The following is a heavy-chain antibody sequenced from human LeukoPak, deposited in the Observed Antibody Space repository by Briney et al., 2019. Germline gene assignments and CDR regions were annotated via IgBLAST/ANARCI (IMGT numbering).Heavy chain of an antibody. CDR2: IYYSAST. V-gene: IGHV4-30-4*08. D-gene: IGHD2-2*01. Sequence: SQTLSLTCTVSGGSISSGDYYWSWIRQPPGKGLEWIGYIYYSASTYYNPSLNSRVTISVDTSKNQFSLKLSSVTAADTAVYYCARSLVVVPAAVDYWGQGTLVSVSS. CDR1: GGSISSGDYY. J-gene: IGHJ4*02. CDR3: ARSLVVVPAAVDY.